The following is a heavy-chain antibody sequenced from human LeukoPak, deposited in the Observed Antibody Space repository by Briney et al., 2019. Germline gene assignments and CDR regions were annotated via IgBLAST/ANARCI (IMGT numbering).Heavy chain of an antibody. D-gene: IGHD2-2*02. J-gene: IGHJ6*03. Sequence: SQTLSLTCAISGDSVSSNSAAWNWIRQSPSRGLEWLGRTYYRSKWYNDYAVSVKSRITINPDTSKNQFSLQLNSVTPEDTAVYYCAREGPDCSSTSCYTSRYYYYYMDVWGKGTTVTVSS. CDR1: GDSVSSNSAA. V-gene: IGHV6-1*01. CDR2: TYYRSKWYN. CDR3: AREGPDCSSTSCYTSRYYYYYMDV.